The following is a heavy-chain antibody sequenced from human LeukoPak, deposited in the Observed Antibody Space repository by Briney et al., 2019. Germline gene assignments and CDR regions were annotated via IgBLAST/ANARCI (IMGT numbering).Heavy chain of an antibody. D-gene: IGHD2-8*01. J-gene: IGHJ4*02. CDR1: GFTFDDYA. V-gene: IGHV3-43D*03. Sequence: GGSLRLSCAASGFTFDDYAMHWVRQAPGKGLEWVSLISWDGGTTYYADSVKGRFTISRDNSKNSLYLQMNSLRAEDTALYYCAKAYAIADWYYFDYWGQGTLVTVPS. CDR2: ISWDGGTT. CDR3: AKAYAIADWYYFDY.